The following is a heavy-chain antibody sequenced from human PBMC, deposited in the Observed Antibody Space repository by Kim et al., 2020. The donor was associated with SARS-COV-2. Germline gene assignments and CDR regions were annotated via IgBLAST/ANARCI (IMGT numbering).Heavy chain of an antibody. Sequence: ASVKVSCKASGYTFTSYDINWVRQATGQGLEWMGWMNPNSGNTDYAQKFQGRVTMTRNTSISTAYMELSSLRSEDTAVYYCARVRAARRLLDYYYMDVWGEGTTVTLSS. CDR3: ARVRAARRLLDYYYMDV. CDR2: MNPNSGNT. J-gene: IGHJ6*03. D-gene: IGHD6-6*01. CDR1: GYTFTSYD. V-gene: IGHV1-8*01.